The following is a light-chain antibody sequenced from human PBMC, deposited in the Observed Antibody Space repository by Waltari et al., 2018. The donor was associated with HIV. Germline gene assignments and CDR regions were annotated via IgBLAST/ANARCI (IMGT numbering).Light chain of an antibody. V-gene: IGKV3-15*01. Sequence: EIVMTQSPATLSVYPGERATLSCRASQSISNNLAWYQQNPGQAPRLLIYGASTKDTAIPARFSGSGSGTEFTLTISSLQSEDFAVYYCQQYNDFPLTFGGGTKVEIK. CDR2: GAS. CDR1: QSISNN. J-gene: IGKJ4*01. CDR3: QQYNDFPLT.